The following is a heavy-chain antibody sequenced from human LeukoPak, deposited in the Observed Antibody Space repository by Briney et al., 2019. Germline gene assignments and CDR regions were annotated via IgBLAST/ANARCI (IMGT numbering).Heavy chain of an antibody. CDR1: GFIFSNAW. V-gene: IGHV3-15*01. CDR2: IKSKSDGGTI. Sequence: GGSLRLSCAASGFIFSNAWMTWVRQAPGQGLEWVGRIKSKSDGGTIDYAAPVKGRVTMSRDDSKKTFSLEMNNLKTEDTGVYYCTTDLDYWGQGTLVTVSS. J-gene: IGHJ4*02. CDR3: TTDLDY.